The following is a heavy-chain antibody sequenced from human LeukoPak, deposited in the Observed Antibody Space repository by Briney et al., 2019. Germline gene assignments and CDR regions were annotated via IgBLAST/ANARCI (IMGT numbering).Heavy chain of an antibody. CDR2: IYYSGNT. CDR3: ATLSGSDFDY. J-gene: IGHJ4*02. Sequence: SETLSLTCIVSGGSISSTTYYWGWIRQPPGKRLEWIGSIYYSGNTYYNPSLKSRVTISIDTSKNQFSLNLNSVTAADTAVYYCATLSGSDFDYWGQGTLVTVSS. CDR1: GGSISSTTYY. D-gene: IGHD1-26*01. V-gene: IGHV4-39*01.